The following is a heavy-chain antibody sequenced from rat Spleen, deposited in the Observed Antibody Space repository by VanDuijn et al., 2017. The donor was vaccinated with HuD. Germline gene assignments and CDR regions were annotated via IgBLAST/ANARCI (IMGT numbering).Heavy chain of an antibody. Sequence: EVQLVESGGGLVQPGSSLKLSCAASGFNFSNYGMAWVRQAPKKGLEWVSSISNDGVNTYYPDSVKGRFTISRDNAESIVYLQMNSLKSEDTATYYCAVAGYGYWGQGVMVTVSS. CDR1: GFNFSNYG. CDR3: AVAGYGY. CDR2: ISNDGVNT. J-gene: IGHJ2*01. D-gene: IGHD1-7*01. V-gene: IGHV5S13*01.